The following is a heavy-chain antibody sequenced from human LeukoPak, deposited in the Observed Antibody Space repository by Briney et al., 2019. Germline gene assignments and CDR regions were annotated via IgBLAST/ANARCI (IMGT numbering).Heavy chain of an antibody. CDR3: ARGARVYSNNWFDP. J-gene: IGHJ5*02. CDR2: IYYSGST. V-gene: IGHV4-39*07. Sequence: SSETLSLTCTVSGGSISSSSYYWGWIRQPPGKGLEWIGSIYYSGSTYYNPSLKSRVTISVDTSKNQFSLKLSSVTAADTAVYYCARGARVYSNNWFDPWGQGTLVTVSS. D-gene: IGHD6-13*01. CDR1: GGSISSSSYY.